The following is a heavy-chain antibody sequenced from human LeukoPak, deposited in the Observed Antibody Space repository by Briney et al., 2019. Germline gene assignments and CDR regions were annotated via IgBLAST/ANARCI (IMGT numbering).Heavy chain of an antibody. J-gene: IGHJ4*02. CDR1: GFTFSSYA. V-gene: IGHV3-33*08. CDR2: LWYDGSNK. Sequence: GGSLRLSCAASGFTFSSYAMHWVRQAPGKGLEWVAVLWYDGSNKYYADSVKGRFTISRDNSKNTLYLQMNSLRAEDTAVYYCASESRSSSWSDYWGQGTLVTVSS. CDR3: ASESRSSSWSDY. D-gene: IGHD6-13*01.